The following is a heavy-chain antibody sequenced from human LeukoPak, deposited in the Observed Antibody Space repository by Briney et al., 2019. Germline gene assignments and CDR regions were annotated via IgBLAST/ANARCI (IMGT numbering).Heavy chain of an antibody. CDR1: GFTFDDYA. J-gene: IGHJ4*02. CDR2: ISWNSGSI. D-gene: IGHD1-26*01. V-gene: IGHV3-9*01. Sequence: PGGSLRLSCAASGFTFDDYAMHWVRQAPGKGLEWVSGISWNSGSIGYADSVKGRFTISRDNAKNTLYLQMNSLRAEDTAVYYCARDFGGSYDYWGQGTLVTVSS. CDR3: ARDFGGSYDY.